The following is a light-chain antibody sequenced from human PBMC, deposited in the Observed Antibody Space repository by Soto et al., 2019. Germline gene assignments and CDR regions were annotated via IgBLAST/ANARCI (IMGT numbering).Light chain of an antibody. J-gene: IGKJ2*01. V-gene: IGKV3-15*01. CDR2: GAS. Sequence: EIVMTQSPATLSLPPGERATLSCRASQSSSINLAWYQQKPGQAPRLLIYGASTRATGVPARFSGSGSGTEFTLTISSLQSEDFAVYYCQQYNNWPPYTFSQGTKLEI. CDR3: QQYNNWPPYT. CDR1: QSSSIN.